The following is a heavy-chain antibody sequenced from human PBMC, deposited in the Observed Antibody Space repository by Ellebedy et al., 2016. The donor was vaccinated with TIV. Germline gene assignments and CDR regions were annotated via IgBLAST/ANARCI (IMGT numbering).Heavy chain of an antibody. V-gene: IGHV3-21*06. Sequence: GESLKISCAASGFTFSIAGMTWVRQAPGKGLEWVATIDFSGTGTYYADSVKGRFIISRDNTKNSLFLQMNSLGVEDTAVHYCARDGSEWSRDYWGQGTLVTVSS. D-gene: IGHD3-3*01. CDR3: ARDGSEWSRDY. CDR1: GFTFSIAG. CDR2: IDFSGTGT. J-gene: IGHJ4*02.